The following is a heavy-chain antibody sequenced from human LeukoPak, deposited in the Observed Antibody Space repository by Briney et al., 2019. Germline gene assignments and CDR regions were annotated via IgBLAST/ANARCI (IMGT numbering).Heavy chain of an antibody. J-gene: IGHJ4*02. CDR1: GFTVGNNY. D-gene: IGHD6-13*01. Sequence: PGGSLRLSCTASGFTVGNNYMNWLRQAPGKGLEWVSLIYSDGSTHYADSVKGRFTISRDNSKNTLYLQMYSLRAEDTAIYYCARDTPGIAASVNGGGGQGTLVTVSS. CDR3: ARDTPGIAASVNGG. V-gene: IGHV3-53*01. CDR2: IYSDGST.